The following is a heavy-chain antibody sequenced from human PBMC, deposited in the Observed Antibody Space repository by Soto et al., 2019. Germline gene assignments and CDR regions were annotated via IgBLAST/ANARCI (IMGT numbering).Heavy chain of an antibody. CDR1: GFTFSNFW. Sequence: EVQLVDSGGGLVHPGGSLRLSCAASGFTFSNFWMTWVRQAPGKGLEWVANIKEDGSRTYYVDSVKGRFTISRDNAENSLYLQLNSPRADDTAVYYCARAYEASSGWKFDYWGQGILVTVSS. J-gene: IGHJ4*02. D-gene: IGHD6-19*01. CDR3: ARAYEASSGWKFDY. V-gene: IGHV3-7*03. CDR2: IKEDGSRT.